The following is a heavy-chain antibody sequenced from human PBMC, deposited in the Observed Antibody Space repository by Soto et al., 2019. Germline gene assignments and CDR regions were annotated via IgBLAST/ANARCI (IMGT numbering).Heavy chain of an antibody. J-gene: IGHJ6*02. CDR3: SRWPDGYYYYGIDV. Sequence: QVQLVQSGAEVKKPGASVKVSCKASGYTFTSYDINWVRQATGQGLEWMGWMNPNSGNTGYAQNFQGRVTMTRNTSISTANMEQNSLRSENTAVYYCSRWPDGYYYYGIDVWRQWTTVTASS. V-gene: IGHV1-8*01. CDR1: GYTFTSYD. CDR2: MNPNSGNT.